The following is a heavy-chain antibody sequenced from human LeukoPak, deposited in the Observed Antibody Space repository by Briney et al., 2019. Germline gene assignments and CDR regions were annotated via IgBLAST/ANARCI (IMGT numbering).Heavy chain of an antibody. V-gene: IGHV3-74*01. D-gene: IGHD2-8*01. CDR1: GFTFSIYW. CDR3: ARSHVFAGY. CDR2: IDSDGSST. Sequence: GGSLRLSCAASGFTFSIYWMHWVRQAPGEGLVWVSGIDSDGSSTSYADSVKGRFTISRDNAENTLYLQMDSLRAEDTAVYYCARSHVFAGYWGQGTLVTVSS. J-gene: IGHJ4*02.